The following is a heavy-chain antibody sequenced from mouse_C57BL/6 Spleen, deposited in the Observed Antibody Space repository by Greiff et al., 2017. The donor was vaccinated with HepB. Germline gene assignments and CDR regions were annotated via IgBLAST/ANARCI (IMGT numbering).Heavy chain of an antibody. CDR1: GYTFTDYY. J-gene: IGHJ2*01. Sequence: EVQLQQSGPELVKPGASVKISCKASGYTFTDYYMNWVKQSHGKRLEWIGGINPNNGGTSYNQKFKGKATLTVDKSSSTAYMELSSLTSEDSAVYDCARWAADYRRYFDYWGQGTTLTVSS. D-gene: IGHD2-14*01. CDR2: INPNNGGT. V-gene: IGHV1-26*01. CDR3: ARWAADYRRYFDY.